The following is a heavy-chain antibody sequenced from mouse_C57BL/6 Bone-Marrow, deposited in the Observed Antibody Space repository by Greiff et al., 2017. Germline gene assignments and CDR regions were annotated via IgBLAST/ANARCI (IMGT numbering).Heavy chain of an antibody. CDR1: GYTFTDYA. CDR3: AREGVRTVVAPRWYFDV. V-gene: IGHV1-67*01. D-gene: IGHD1-1*01. CDR2: ISTYYGDA. J-gene: IGHJ1*03. Sequence: VKLQESGPELVRPGVSVKISCKGSGYTFTDYAMHWVKQSHAKSPEWIGVISTYYGDASYNQKFKDKATMTVDKSSSTAYMELARLTSEDSAVYYCAREGVRTVVAPRWYFDVWGTGTTVTVSS.